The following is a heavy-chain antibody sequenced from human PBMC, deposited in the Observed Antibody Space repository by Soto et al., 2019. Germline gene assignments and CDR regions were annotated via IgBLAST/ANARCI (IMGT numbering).Heavy chain of an antibody. Sequence: SVKVSCKASGGTFSSYTISWVRQAPGQGLEWMGRIIPILGIANYAQKFQGRVTITADKSTSTAYMELSSLRSEDTAVYYCARDPPLKHDYGYDYWGQGTLVTVSS. CDR1: GGTFSSYT. V-gene: IGHV1-69*04. CDR2: IIPILGIA. D-gene: IGHD4-17*01. CDR3: ARDPPLKHDYGYDY. J-gene: IGHJ4*02.